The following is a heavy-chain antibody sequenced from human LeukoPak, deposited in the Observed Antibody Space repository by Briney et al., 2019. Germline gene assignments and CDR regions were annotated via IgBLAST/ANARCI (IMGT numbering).Heavy chain of an antibody. D-gene: IGHD3-9*01. CDR2: ISGRSSNT. CDR1: GFIFSNYA. CDR3: AKWGDYDVLTGYYVSDF. V-gene: IGHV3-23*01. Sequence: GASLRLSCAASGFIFSNYAMYWVRQAPGKGLEWVSAISGRSSNTYYADSVKGRFTISRDSSKNTLYLQMNSLRADDTAVYYCAKWGDYDVLTGYYVSDFWGQGTLVTVSS. J-gene: IGHJ4*02.